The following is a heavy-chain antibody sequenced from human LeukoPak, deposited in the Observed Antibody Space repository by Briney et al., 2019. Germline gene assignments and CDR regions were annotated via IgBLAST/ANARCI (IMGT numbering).Heavy chain of an antibody. Sequence: GGSLRLSCAASGFTFSSYAMSWVRQAPGKGLEWVSAISGSGGGTYYADSVKGRFTISRDNSKNTLYLQMNSLRAEDTAVYYCAKENDFWSGYPGGLFDYWGQGTLVTVSS. D-gene: IGHD3-3*01. J-gene: IGHJ4*02. V-gene: IGHV3-23*01. CDR1: GFTFSSYA. CDR3: AKENDFWSGYPGGLFDY. CDR2: ISGSGGGT.